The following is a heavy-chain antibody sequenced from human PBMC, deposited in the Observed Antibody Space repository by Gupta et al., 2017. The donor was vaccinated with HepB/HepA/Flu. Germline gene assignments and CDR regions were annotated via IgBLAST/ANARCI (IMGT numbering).Heavy chain of an antibody. CDR1: GGTFSSYA. Sequence: QVQLVQSGAEVKKPGSSVKVSCKASGGTFSSYAISWVRQAPGQGREWMGGIIPILGTANYAQKFQGRVTITADKSTSTADMELSSLRSEDTAVYYCARGGSPLRARVPAALDPWGQGTLVTASS. V-gene: IGHV1-69*06. CDR2: IIPILGTA. J-gene: IGHJ5*02. D-gene: IGHD2-2*01. CDR3: ARGGSPLRARVPAALDP.